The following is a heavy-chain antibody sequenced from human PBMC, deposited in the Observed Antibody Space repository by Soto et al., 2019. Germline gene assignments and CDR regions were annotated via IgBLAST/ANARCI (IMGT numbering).Heavy chain of an antibody. CDR1: GFTFGDYY. V-gene: IGHV3-11*01. Sequence: QVQLVESGGGLVQPGGSLRLSCEASGFTFGDYYMTWIRQAPGKGLEWVSFIGNRGTGICYADSVKGRFTIFRDNAKNSLYLQMNSLRAEDTAMYYCARDLRAVGMASRFDPWGQGTLVTVSS. D-gene: IGHD6-13*01. CDR2: IGNRGTGI. J-gene: IGHJ5*02. CDR3: ARDLRAVGMASRFDP.